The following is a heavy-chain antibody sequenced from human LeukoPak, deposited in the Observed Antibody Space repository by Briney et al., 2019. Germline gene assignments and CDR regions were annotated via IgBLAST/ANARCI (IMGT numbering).Heavy chain of an antibody. CDR1: GASISSSY. D-gene: IGHD1-1*01. J-gene: IGHJ5*02. V-gene: IGHV4-59*01. CDR3: ARSTGTTGTTRAPYDWFDP. CDR2: IYYSGST. Sequence: SETLSLTCSVSGASISSSYWNWIRQPPGKGLEWIGYIYYSGSTNYNPSLKSRVTISVDTSKNQFSLKLSSVTAADTAVYYCARSTGTTGTTRAPYDWFDPWGQGTLVTVSS.